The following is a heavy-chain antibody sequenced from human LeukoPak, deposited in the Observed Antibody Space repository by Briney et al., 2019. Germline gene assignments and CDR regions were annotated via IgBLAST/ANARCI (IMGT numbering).Heavy chain of an antibody. CDR1: GGSFSGYY. J-gene: IGHJ4*02. D-gene: IGHD6-19*01. CDR3: ARGGGSGWHFDY. CDR2: ISHSGST. V-gene: IGHV4-34*01. Sequence: SETLSLTCAVYGGSFSGYYWSWIRQPPGKGLEWIGEISHSGSTNCNPSLKSRVTISVDTSKNQFSLKLSSVTAADTAVYYCARGGGSGWHFDYWGQGTLVTVSS.